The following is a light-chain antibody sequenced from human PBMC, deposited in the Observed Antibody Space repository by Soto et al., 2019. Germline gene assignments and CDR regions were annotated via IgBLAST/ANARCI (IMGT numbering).Light chain of an antibody. V-gene: IGLV2-8*01. Sequence: QSVLTQPPSASGSPGQSVTISCTGTSSDIGGYNYVSWYQQHPGKAPKLMIYELSKRPSGVPDRFSGSKSSNTASLTVSGLQAEDEADYYCSSYAGSNNFVVFGGGTKLTVL. CDR3: SSYAGSNNFVV. CDR1: SSDIGGYNY. CDR2: ELS. J-gene: IGLJ2*01.